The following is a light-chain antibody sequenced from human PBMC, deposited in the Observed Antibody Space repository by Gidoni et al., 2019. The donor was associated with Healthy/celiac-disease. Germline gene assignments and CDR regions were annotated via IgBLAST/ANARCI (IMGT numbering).Light chain of an antibody. CDR2: GAS. Sequence: PTTLSVSPGERATLSCRASQSVSSNLAWYQQKPGQAPRLLIYGASTRATGIPARFSGSGSGTEFTLTISSLQSEDFAVYYCQQYNNWLGTFGQGTKLEIK. CDR1: QSVSSN. J-gene: IGKJ2*01. CDR3: QQYNNWLGT. V-gene: IGKV3-15*01.